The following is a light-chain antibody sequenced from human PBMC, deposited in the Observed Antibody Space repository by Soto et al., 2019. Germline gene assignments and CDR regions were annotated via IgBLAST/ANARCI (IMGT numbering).Light chain of an antibody. J-gene: IGKJ4*01. CDR3: LQSYIYPLS. CDR1: QGIRND. Sequence: AIQLTQSPASLSASVGDNISIACRASQGIRNDLGWYQQKPGHGPKLLLYATSTLHSDVPTRFSGSGSGTYFTLTISSLEAEDFATYYCLQSYIYPLSFGGGTKVEI. V-gene: IGKV1-6*01. CDR2: ATS.